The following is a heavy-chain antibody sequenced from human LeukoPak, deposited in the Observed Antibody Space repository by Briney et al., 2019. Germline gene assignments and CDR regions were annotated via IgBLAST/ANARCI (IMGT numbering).Heavy chain of an antibody. J-gene: IGHJ2*01. Sequence: GGSLRLSCEASGFTFRTYGMTWVRQAPGKGLEWVSGITGSSTWTYYADSVKGRFTISRDNSNNTLHLQMNSLRAEDTAIYYCARELVSLGTGYFDLWGRGTLVTDSS. CDR1: GFTFRTYG. V-gene: IGHV3-23*01. D-gene: IGHD7-27*01. CDR2: ITGSSTWT. CDR3: ARELVSLGTGYFDL.